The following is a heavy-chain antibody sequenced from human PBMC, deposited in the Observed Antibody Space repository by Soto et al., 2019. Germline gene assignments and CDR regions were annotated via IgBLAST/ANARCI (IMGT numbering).Heavy chain of an antibody. CDR3: AKAPQSSTSCYECGENWFDP. J-gene: IGHJ5*02. V-gene: IGHV3-30*18. Sequence: PGGSLRLSCAASGFTSSSYGMHWVRQAPGKGLEWVAVISYDGSNKYYADSVKGRFTISRDNSKNTLYLQMNSLRAEDTAVYYCAKAPQSSTSCYECGENWFDPWGQGTLVTVSS. CDR2: ISYDGSNK. CDR1: GFTSSSYG. D-gene: IGHD2-2*01.